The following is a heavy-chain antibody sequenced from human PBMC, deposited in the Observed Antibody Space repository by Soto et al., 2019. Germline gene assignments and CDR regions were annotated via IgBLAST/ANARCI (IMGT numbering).Heavy chain of an antibody. CDR2: INHSGST. CDR3: ASVPLGDDILTGYQYYFDY. D-gene: IGHD3-9*01. CDR1: GVSFIGYY. V-gene: IGHV4-34*01. Sequence: PSETLSLTCAVYGVSFIGYYWSWIRQPPGKGLEWIGEINHSGSTNYNPSLKSRVTISVDTSKNQFSLKLSSVTAADTAVYYCASVPLGDDILTGYQYYFDYWGQGTLVTVSS. J-gene: IGHJ4*02.